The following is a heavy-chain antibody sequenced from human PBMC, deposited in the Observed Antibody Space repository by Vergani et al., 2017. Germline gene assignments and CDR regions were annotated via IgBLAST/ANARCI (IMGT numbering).Heavy chain of an antibody. CDR3: ARDNSGYDYNWFDP. V-gene: IGHV4-31*03. J-gene: IGHJ5*02. D-gene: IGHD5-12*01. CDR2: IYYSGST. Sequence: QVQLQESGPGLVKPSQTLSPTCTVSGGSISSGGYYWSWIRQHPGKGLEWIGYIYYSGSTYYNPSLKSRVTISVDTSKNQFSLKLSSVTAADTAVYYCARDNSGYDYNWFDPWGQGTLVTVSS. CDR1: GGSISSGGYY.